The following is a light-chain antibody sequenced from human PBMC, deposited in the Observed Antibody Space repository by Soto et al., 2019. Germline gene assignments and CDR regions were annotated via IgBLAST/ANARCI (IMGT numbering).Light chain of an antibody. CDR2: DAS. Sequence: EILLTQSPATLSLSPGERATLSCRASQSVSSYLAWYQQKPGQGPRLLIYDASNRATGIPARFSGSGSGTDFTLTISSLEPEDFAVYYCQQRSNWPPTFGGGTKVEIK. V-gene: IGKV3-11*01. J-gene: IGKJ4*01. CDR3: QQRSNWPPT. CDR1: QSVSSY.